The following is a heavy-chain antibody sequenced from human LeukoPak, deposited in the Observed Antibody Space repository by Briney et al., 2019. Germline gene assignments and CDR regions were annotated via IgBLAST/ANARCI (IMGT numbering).Heavy chain of an antibody. CDR1: GFTFSSYA. Sequence: GGSLRLSCAASGFTFSSYAMSWVRQAPGEGLEWVSSITTSGGSTYYADSVKGRFTISRDNAKNTLYLQMNSLRAEDTAVYYCAKDHYVSGRYDAFDIWGQGTMVTVSS. J-gene: IGHJ3*02. CDR3: AKDHYVSGRYDAFDI. D-gene: IGHD3-10*01. V-gene: IGHV3-23*01. CDR2: ITTSGGST.